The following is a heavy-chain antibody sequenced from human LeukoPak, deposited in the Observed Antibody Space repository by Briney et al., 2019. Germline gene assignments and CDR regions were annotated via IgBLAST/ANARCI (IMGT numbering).Heavy chain of an antibody. CDR3: ARVGDLVATLGFDY. Sequence: ASVKVSCKPSGYPFGTYGISWVRQAPGQGVEWMGWISGYEGDTKYAQNFHDRVTMTRDKSTNTVEMELKSLRSDDTAVYYCARVGDLVATLGFDYWGQGTLVIVSS. CDR2: ISGYEGDT. CDR1: GYPFGTYG. D-gene: IGHD5-12*01. J-gene: IGHJ4*02. V-gene: IGHV1-18*01.